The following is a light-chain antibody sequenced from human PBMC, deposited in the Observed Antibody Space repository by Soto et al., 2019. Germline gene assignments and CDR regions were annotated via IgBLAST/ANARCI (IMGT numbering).Light chain of an antibody. CDR2: GAS. J-gene: IGKJ4*01. CDR3: QQYNNWPPLT. Sequence: EIVLTQSPGTLSLSPGERATLSCRASQTLSNSFIAWYQQKPGQAPRLLIYGASTRATGIPARFSGSGSGTEFTLTISSLQSEDFAVYYCQQYNNWPPLTFGGGTKVDIK. CDR1: QTLSNS. V-gene: IGKV3-15*01.